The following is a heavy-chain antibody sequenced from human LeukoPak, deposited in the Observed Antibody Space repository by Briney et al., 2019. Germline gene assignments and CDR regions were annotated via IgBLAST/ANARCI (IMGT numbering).Heavy chain of an antibody. J-gene: IGHJ4*02. CDR1: GGSISSRDEN. CDR2: VDYNVNT. D-gene: IGHD3-3*02. Sequence: KSSKTLSLTRTVVGGSISSRDENWNWIRQPPGKGLEWIGNVDYNVNTYYSPSLKSRALVSVDTSKNQVSLRLTSVTPADTAVYFCARSNHFWSAFLDTWGQGTLVTVSS. CDR3: ARSNHFWSAFLDT. V-gene: IGHV4-39*07.